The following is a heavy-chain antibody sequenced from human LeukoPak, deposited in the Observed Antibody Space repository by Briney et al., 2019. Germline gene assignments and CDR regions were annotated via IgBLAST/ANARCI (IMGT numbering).Heavy chain of an antibody. Sequence: SETLSLTCTVSGGSISSYYWSWIRQPPGKGLEWIGCIYYSGSTNYNPSLKSRVTISVETSKNQFSLKLKSVTAADTAVYYCARGGYYGSGNDFRFDPWGQGTLVTVSS. CDR3: ARGGYYGSGNDFRFDP. V-gene: IGHV4-59*01. J-gene: IGHJ5*02. CDR2: IYYSGST. D-gene: IGHD3-10*01. CDR1: GGSISSYY.